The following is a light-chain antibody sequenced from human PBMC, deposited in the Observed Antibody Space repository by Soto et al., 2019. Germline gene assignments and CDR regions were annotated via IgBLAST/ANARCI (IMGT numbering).Light chain of an antibody. Sequence: EIVLTQSPGTLSLSPGERATLSCRASQSVSSRFVAWYQQKPGQAPKVLIYGASTRATGIPDRFSGSGSGTDFTLTISRLEPEDFAVYYCQQYESSRTFGQGTKVEMK. CDR2: GAS. V-gene: IGKV3-20*01. J-gene: IGKJ1*01. CDR1: QSVSSRF. CDR3: QQYESSRT.